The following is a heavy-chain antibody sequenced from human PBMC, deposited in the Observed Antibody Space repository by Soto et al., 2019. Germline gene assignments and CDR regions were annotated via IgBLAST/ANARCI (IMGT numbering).Heavy chain of an antibody. Sequence: LRLSCAASGFTFSSYGMHWVRQAPGKGLEWVAVISYDGSNKYYADSVKGRFTISRDNAKKSVYLQMNSLRVEDTAIFYGARTWIRFGLKAYRGKGAHVTGSS. J-gene: IGHJ4*02. CDR2: ISYDGSNK. D-gene: IGHD3-3*01. CDR3: ARTWIRFGLKAY. CDR1: GFTFSSYG. V-gene: IGHV3-30*03.